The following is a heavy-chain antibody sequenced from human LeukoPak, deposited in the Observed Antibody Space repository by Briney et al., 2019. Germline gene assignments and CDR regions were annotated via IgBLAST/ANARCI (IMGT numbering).Heavy chain of an antibody. CDR1: GFTFSSYA. V-gene: IGHV3-23*01. CDR3: ATEQYDSSGYYYRFDY. J-gene: IGHJ4*02. CDR2: ISGSGGST. Sequence: GGSLRLSCAASGFTFSSYAMSWVRQAPGKGLEWVSAISGSGGSTCYADSVKGRFTISRDNSKNTLYLQMNSLRAEDTAVYYCATEQYDSSGYYYRFDYWGQGTLVTVSS. D-gene: IGHD3-22*01.